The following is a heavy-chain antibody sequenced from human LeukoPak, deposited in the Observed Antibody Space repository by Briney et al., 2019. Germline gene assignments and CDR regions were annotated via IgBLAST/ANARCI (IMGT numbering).Heavy chain of an antibody. CDR3: AKGNTASRPYYFDF. V-gene: IGHV3-30-3*01. CDR2: ISFDGSNK. CDR1: GFTFSSYT. D-gene: IGHD2-2*01. Sequence: GGSLRLSCAASGFTFSSYTIHWVRQPPGKGLEWVAVISFDGSNKYYADSVKGRFTISRDNSKNTLYLQMNSLRAEDTAVYYCAKGNTASRPYYFDFWGQGTLVTVSS. J-gene: IGHJ4*02.